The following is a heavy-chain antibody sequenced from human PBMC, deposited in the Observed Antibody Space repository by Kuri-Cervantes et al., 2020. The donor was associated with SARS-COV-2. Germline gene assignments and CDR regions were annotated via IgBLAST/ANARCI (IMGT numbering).Heavy chain of an antibody. D-gene: IGHD2-2*01. Sequence: GESLKISCAVSGFPFSDYAMSWVRQAPGKGLEWVSGIGGSGGNTYYADSVKGRFTISRDNSKNTQYLQMTSLSAGDTAIYYCAKAGGIEIPAATNWFDPWGQGTLVTVSS. V-gene: IGHV3-23*01. J-gene: IGHJ5*02. CDR3: AKAGGIEIPAATNWFDP. CDR1: GFPFSDYA. CDR2: IGGSGGNT.